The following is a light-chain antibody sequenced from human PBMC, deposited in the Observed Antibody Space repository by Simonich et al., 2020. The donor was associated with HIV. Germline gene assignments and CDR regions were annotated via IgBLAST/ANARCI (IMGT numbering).Light chain of an antibody. Sequence: NFMLTQPLSVSESPGKTVTISCTRSSGSIASEYVQWYQQRPGSAPTTVIYEDNQRPSGVPDRFSGSIDSSSNSASLTISGLKTEDEADYYCQSYDSSNQVFGGGTKLTVL. CDR1: SGSIASEY. CDR2: EDN. V-gene: IGLV6-57*03. J-gene: IGLJ3*02. CDR3: QSYDSSNQV.